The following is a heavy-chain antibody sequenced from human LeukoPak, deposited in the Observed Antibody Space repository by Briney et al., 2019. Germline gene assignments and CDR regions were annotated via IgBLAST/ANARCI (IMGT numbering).Heavy chain of an antibody. CDR2: IRSYSSYI. V-gene: IGHV3-21*01. Sequence: GGSLRLSCAASGFTFSSYRMNWVRQAPGKGLEWVATIRSYSSYIHYADSVKGRFIISRDDAKKSMYLQMNSLRVEDTAVYFCARYSEVYYYVDVWGTGTTVTVSS. D-gene: IGHD2-21*01. CDR1: GFTFSSYR. J-gene: IGHJ6*03. CDR3: ARYSEVYYYVDV.